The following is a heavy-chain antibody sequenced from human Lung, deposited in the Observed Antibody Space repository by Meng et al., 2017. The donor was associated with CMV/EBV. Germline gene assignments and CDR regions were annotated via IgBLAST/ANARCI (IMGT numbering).Heavy chain of an antibody. CDR3: AKDLGTSSRSY. CDR2: IRPDGTDK. J-gene: IGHJ4*02. Sequence: GESLKISCAASGFAFRNFGIHWVRQAPGKGLEWVAFIRPDGTDKYYGDSVTGRFTISRDDSKNTLFLQMNSLRPDDTAMYYRAKDLGTSSRSYWGQGTLVXVSS. D-gene: IGHD6-6*01. V-gene: IGHV3-30*02. CDR1: GFAFRNFG.